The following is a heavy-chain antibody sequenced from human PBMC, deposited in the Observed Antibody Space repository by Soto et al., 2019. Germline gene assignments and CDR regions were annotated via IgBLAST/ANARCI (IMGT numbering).Heavy chain of an antibody. J-gene: IGHJ6*02. D-gene: IGHD3-22*01. Sequence: ASVKVSCKVSGYTHTELSMHWVRQAPGQGLEWMGCFDPNGGDTIYAQKFQGRVTMTEDTSINTAYMELSSLRSEDTAVYYCATLSNYYDSSGYYHMDVWGQGTTVTVSS. CDR1: GYTHTELS. CDR3: ATLSNYYDSSGYYHMDV. CDR2: FDPNGGDT. V-gene: IGHV1-24*01.